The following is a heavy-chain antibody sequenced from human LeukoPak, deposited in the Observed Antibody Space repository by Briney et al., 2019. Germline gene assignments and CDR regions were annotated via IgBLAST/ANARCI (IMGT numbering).Heavy chain of an antibody. Sequence: GGSLRLSCAASGFTFSTYAMSWVRQAPGKGLDWVSVLSQSGDKTYYADSVRGRFTISRDNSKNTLYLQMNSLRAEDTALYYCAKGGLWSSGWSLFDYWGQGTLVTVSS. V-gene: IGHV3-23*01. J-gene: IGHJ4*02. CDR2: LSQSGDKT. D-gene: IGHD6-19*01. CDR3: AKGGLWSSGWSLFDY. CDR1: GFTFSTYA.